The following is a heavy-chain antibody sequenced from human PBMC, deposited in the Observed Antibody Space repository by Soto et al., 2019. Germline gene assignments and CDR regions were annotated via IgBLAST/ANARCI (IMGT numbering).Heavy chain of an antibody. CDR3: ARDLGHGNGPFDY. CDR1: GVTFTAYG. J-gene: IGHJ4*02. Sequence: GGSLRLSCAASGVTFTAYGMHSVRQAPGKGLEWVAVIWYDGTKKYYADSVKGRFTISRDNSRNSLYLQVNSLRVEDTAVYYCARDLGHGNGPFDYWGRGALVTVSS. CDR2: IWYDGTKK. V-gene: IGHV3-33*01. D-gene: IGHD1-26*01.